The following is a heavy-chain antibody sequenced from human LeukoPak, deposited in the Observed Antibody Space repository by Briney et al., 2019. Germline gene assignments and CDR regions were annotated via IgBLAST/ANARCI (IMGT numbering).Heavy chain of an antibody. V-gene: IGHV4-31*03. CDR1: GDSISSGGHY. CDR3: ARPGRVGASIVDAFDI. J-gene: IGHJ3*02. CDR2: IYYTGST. D-gene: IGHD1-26*01. Sequence: SETLSLTCTVSGDSISSGGHYWSWIRQHPGKGLEWIGYIYYTGSTYYNPSLKSRVTISVDKSKILFSLKLSSVTAADTAVYYCARPGRVGASIVDAFDIWGQGTMVTVSS.